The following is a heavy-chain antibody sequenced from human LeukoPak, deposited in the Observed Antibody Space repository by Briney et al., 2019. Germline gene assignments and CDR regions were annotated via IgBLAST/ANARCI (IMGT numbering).Heavy chain of an antibody. D-gene: IGHD2-15*01. V-gene: IGHV3-21*01. CDR3: ASGRGKYCSGGSCYPYYYYYYMDV. CDR1: GFTFSSYS. J-gene: IGHJ6*03. Sequence: SGGSLRLSCAASGFTFSSYSMNWVREAPRKGLEWVSSISSSSSYIYYADSVKGRFTISRDNAKNSLYLQMNSLRAEDTAVYYCASGRGKYCSGGSCYPYYYYYYMDVWGKGTTVTVSS. CDR2: ISSSSSYI.